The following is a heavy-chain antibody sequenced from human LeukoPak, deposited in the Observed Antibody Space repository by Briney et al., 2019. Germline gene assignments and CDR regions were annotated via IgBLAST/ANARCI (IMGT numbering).Heavy chain of an antibody. D-gene: IGHD6-13*01. J-gene: IGHJ4*02. CDR1: GFIFGDYY. CDR2: ISSSSSTI. V-gene: IGHV3-11*04. Sequence: PGGSLRLSCAASGFIFGDYYMSWIRQAPGKGLEWVSYISSSSSTIYYADSVKGRFTISRDNAKNSLYLQMNSLRAEDTAVYYCARDGSLGISRYSFDYWGQGTLVTVSS. CDR3: ARDGSLGISRYSFDY.